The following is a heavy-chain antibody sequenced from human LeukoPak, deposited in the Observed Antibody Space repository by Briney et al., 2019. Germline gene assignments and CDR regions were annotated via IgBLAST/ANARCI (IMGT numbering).Heavy chain of an antibody. J-gene: IGHJ4*02. V-gene: IGHV3-53*01. CDR2: IYAGGTP. D-gene: IGHD5-24*01. Sequence: PGGPLTLSCAASGFIINRNYMNWVPQAPGKGLEGVALIYAGGTPFYAGSVEGRFTISRDISKNMLYLQMNSLRAEDTAVYYCARGPDVDGFIHAPFDSWGQGTLVTASS. CDR3: ARGPDVDGFIHAPFDS. CDR1: GFIINRNY.